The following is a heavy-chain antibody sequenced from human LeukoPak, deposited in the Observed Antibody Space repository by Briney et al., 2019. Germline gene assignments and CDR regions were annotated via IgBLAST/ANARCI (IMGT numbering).Heavy chain of an antibody. Sequence: PGGSLRLSCAASGFTFSSYGMHWVRQAPGKGLEWVAVIWYDGSNKYYADSVKGRFTISRDNSKNTLYLQMNSLRAEDTAVYYCAKDGNQWEVDYWGQGTLVTVSS. CDR3: AKDGNQWEVDY. J-gene: IGHJ4*02. D-gene: IGHD1-26*01. CDR2: IWYDGSNK. CDR1: GFTFSSYG. V-gene: IGHV3-33*06.